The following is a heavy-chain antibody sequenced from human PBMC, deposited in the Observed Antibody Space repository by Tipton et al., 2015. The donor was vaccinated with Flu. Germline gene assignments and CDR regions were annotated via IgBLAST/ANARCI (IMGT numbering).Heavy chain of an antibody. V-gene: IGHV4-39*01. D-gene: IGHD3-22*01. J-gene: IGHJ4*02. CDR3: ARQVRILAHYYDSIGYPGSAEY. CDR1: GGSISSGGEY. Sequence: TLSLTCSVSGGSISSGGEYWTWIRQPPGKGLEWIGSIYHSGTTYYNPSLKSRVTISVDTSKNQFSLKLSSVTAADTAVYYCARQVRILAHYYDSIGYPGSAEYWGQGTLVTVSS. CDR2: IYHSGTT.